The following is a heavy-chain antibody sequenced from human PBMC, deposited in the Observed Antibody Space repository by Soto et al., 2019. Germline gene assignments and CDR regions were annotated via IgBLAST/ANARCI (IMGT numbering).Heavy chain of an antibody. CDR1: GFTFSSYA. CDR2: ISGSGGST. Sequence: GGSLRLSCAASGFTFSSYAMSWVRQAPGKGLEWVSAISGSGGSTYYADSVKGRFTISRDSSKNTLYLQMNSLRAEDTAVYYCAKGPDTYYYYYMDVWGKGTTVTXSS. D-gene: IGHD3-9*01. V-gene: IGHV3-23*01. CDR3: AKGPDTYYYYYMDV. J-gene: IGHJ6*03.